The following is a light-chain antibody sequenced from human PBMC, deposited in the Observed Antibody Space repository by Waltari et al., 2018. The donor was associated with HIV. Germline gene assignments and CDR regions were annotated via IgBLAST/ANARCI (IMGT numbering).Light chain of an antibody. CDR3: SSYTSSSTVV. CDR1: NSDVGGYNY. J-gene: IGLJ2*01. CDR2: DVS. Sequence: ASVSGSPGQSITISCTGTNSDVGGYNYVSWYQQYPGKAPKLMIYDVSNRPSGVSNRFSASKSGNTAFLTISGLQAEDEADYYCSSYTSSSTVVFGGGTKLTVL. V-gene: IGLV2-14*01.